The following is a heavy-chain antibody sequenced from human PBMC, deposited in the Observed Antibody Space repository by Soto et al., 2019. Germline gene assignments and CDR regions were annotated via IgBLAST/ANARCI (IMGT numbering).Heavy chain of an antibody. V-gene: IGHV3-30*18. CDR3: AKVISSWSVVVYGMDV. D-gene: IGHD6-13*01. CDR2: ISYDGAKE. Sequence: QVVLVESGGGVVQPGRSLRLSCAGSGFPFSHYGVHWVRQAPGKGLEWVALISYDGAKEYYIDSVKGRFTVSRDNSNNTVYLQMSSLRPEDTGVYYCAKVISSWSVVVYGMDVWGQGTTVLVSS. J-gene: IGHJ6*02. CDR1: GFPFSHYG.